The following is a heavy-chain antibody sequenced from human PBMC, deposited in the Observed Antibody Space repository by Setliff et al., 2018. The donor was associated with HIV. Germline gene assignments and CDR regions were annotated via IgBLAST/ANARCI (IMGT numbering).Heavy chain of an antibody. D-gene: IGHD3-3*01. CDR1: GGSFSNYY. J-gene: IGHJ6*03. CDR3: ARGRQFTFWSAYMHMDV. Sequence: PSETLSLTCAVYGGSFSNYYWTWIRQTPGEGLEWIGEIDHSGSTKNNPSLKSRVAISVDTSKNQFSLKVNSVTAADTAIYYCARGRQFTFWSAYMHMDVWGKGTSVTVSS. CDR2: IDHSGST. V-gene: IGHV4-34*01.